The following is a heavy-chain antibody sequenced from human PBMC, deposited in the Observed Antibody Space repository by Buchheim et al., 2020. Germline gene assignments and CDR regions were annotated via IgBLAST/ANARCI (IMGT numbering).Heavy chain of an antibody. CDR3: AKDASTVTLYYFDY. Sequence: EVQLLESGGGLVQPGGSLRLSCAASGFTFSNYAMNWVRQAPGKGLEWVSGISEIGDSKYYADSVKGRLTISRDNSKNTLYLQMNSLRAEDTAIYYCAKDASTVTLYYFDYWGQGTL. CDR1: GFTFSNYA. V-gene: IGHV3-23*01. CDR2: ISEIGDSK. D-gene: IGHD4-17*01. J-gene: IGHJ4*02.